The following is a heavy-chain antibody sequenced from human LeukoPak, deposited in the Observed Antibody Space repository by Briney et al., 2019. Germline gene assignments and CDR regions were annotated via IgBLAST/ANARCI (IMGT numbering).Heavy chain of an antibody. D-gene: IGHD2-2*01. CDR1: GGSISSGGYY. J-gene: IGHJ6*02. Sequence: SQTLSLTCTVSGGSISSGGYYRSWIRQHPGKGLEWIGYIYYGGSTYYNPSLKSRVTISVDTSKNQFSLKLSSVTAADTAVYYCARVPVVPAAYYYYGMDVWGQGTTVTVSS. CDR3: ARVPVVPAAYYYYGMDV. CDR2: IYYGGST. V-gene: IGHV4-31*03.